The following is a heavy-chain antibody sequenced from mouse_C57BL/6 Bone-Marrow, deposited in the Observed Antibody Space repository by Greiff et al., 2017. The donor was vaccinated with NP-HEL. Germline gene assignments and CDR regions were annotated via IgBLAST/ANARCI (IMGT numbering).Heavy chain of an antibody. CDR1: GFTFSNYW. D-gene: IGHD2-4*01. V-gene: IGHV6-3*01. CDR3: TENYYDYDDGAMDY. Sequence: VQLKESGGGLVQPGGSMKLSCVASGFTFSNYWMNWVRQSPEKGLEWVAQIRLKSDNYATHYAESVKGRFTISRDDSKSSVYLQMNNLRAEDTGIYYCTENYYDYDDGAMDYWGQGTSVTVSS. CDR2: IRLKSDNYAT. J-gene: IGHJ4*01.